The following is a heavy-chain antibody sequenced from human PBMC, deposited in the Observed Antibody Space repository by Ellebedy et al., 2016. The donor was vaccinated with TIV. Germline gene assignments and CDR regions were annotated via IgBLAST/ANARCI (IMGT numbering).Heavy chain of an antibody. J-gene: IGHJ5*02. V-gene: IGHV4-59*01. CDR3: ARRGSDRVGPGGQLLWGTSFWFDP. D-gene: IGHD2-2*01. CDR1: GGSISSYY. CDR2: IYYTGST. Sequence: GSLRLSCTVSGGSISSYYWSWIRQPPGKGLEWIGYIYYTGSTNYNPSLKSRVTISVDTSKNQFSLRLSSVTAADTAVYYCARRGSDRVGPGGQLLWGTSFWFDPWGQGTLVSVSS.